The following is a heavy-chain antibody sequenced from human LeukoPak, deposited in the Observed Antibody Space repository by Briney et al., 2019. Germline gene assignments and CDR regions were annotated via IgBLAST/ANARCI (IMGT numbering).Heavy chain of an antibody. Sequence: ASVKVSCKASGYTFTSYYMHWVRQAPGQGLEWMGWMNPKSGNTGYAQKFQGRVTITSNTSISTAYMQLSSLISEDTAVYYCARGLAHHYDSSGYRSLVDYWGQGTLVTVSS. J-gene: IGHJ4*02. CDR3: ARGLAHHYDSSGYRSLVDY. D-gene: IGHD3-22*01. CDR1: GYTFTSYY. CDR2: MNPKSGNT. V-gene: IGHV1-8*03.